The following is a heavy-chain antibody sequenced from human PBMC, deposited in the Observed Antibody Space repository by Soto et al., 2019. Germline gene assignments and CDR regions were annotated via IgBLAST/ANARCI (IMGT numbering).Heavy chain of an antibody. J-gene: IGHJ6*02. Sequence: PSETLSLICAVSGYSISIGYYWGWVRQPPVKGLEWIGSIYHSGSTYYNPSLKSRVTISVDTSKNQFSLKLSSVTAADTAVYYCARDSSIATYGMDVWGHGTTVTVSS. CDR1: GYSISIGYY. V-gene: IGHV4-38-2*02. CDR3: ARDSSIATYGMDV. CDR2: IYHSGST. D-gene: IGHD6-6*01.